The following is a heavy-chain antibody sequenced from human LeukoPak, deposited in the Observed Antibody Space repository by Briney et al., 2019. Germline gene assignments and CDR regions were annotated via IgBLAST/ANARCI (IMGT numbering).Heavy chain of an antibody. CDR2: VESKTDGGTT. Sequence: GGSLRLSCAASGFTFSNAWMSWVRQAPGKGLEWVGRVESKTDGGTTAYAAPVKGRFSISRDDSKTTLYLQKNSLKTRDTAGYYFTTLGVDLDSDYWGQGTLVSVSS. D-gene: IGHD3-16*01. CDR1: GFTFSNAW. V-gene: IGHV3-15*04. J-gene: IGHJ4*02. CDR3: TTLGVDLDSDY.